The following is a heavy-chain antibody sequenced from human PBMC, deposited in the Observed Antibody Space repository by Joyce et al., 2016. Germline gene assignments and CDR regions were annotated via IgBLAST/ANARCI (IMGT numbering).Heavy chain of an antibody. CDR1: GGSITGFY. CDR2: IYYSGST. CDR3: AREIDYYDRSGYYPGHFFDY. D-gene: IGHD3-22*01. J-gene: IGHJ4*02. Sequence: VQLQESGPGLVKPSETLSLTCTVSGGSITGFYWSWIRQPPGKGLEWIGYIYYSGSTNYTPSLKSRVTISEETSKNQFSLKLTSVTAADTAVYFCAREIDYYDRSGYYPGHFFDYWGQGNLVTVSS. V-gene: IGHV4-59*01.